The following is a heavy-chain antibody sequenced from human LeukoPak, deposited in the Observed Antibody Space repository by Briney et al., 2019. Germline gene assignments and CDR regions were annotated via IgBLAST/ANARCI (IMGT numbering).Heavy chain of an antibody. D-gene: IGHD3-9*01. CDR3: ARDWVPYDILTGYYQDAFDI. CDR1: GFTFSSYS. J-gene: IGHJ3*02. CDR2: ISISSSYI. Sequence: GGSLRLSCAASGFTFSSYSMNWVRHSPGQGLEWVSSISISSSYIYYADSVKGRFTISRDNAKNSLYLQMNSLRAEDTAVYYCARDWVPYDILTGYYQDAFDIWGQGTMVTVSS. V-gene: IGHV3-21*01.